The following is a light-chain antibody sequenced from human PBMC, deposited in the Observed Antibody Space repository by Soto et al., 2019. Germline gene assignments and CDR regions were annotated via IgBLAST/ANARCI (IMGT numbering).Light chain of an antibody. CDR2: DVF. Sequence: QSALTQPASVSGSPGQSITISCTGTSSDIGGYDFVSWYQQNPGKAPKLMIYDVFKRPSGVSDRFSGSKSGNTASLTISGLQADDEADYSCSSYTTSSVLFGGGTKLTVL. J-gene: IGLJ2*01. CDR1: SSDIGGYDF. V-gene: IGLV2-14*01. CDR3: SSYTTSSVL.